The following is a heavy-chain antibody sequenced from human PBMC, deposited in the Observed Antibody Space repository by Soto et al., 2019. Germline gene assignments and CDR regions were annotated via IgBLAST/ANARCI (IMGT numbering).Heavy chain of an antibody. CDR3: ARDYYGSGSPPLGY. CDR1: GGSISSYY. V-gene: IGHV4-59*01. D-gene: IGHD3-10*01. CDR2: IYYSGST. Sequence: LSLTCTVSGGSISSYYWSWIRQPPGKGLEWIGYIYYSGSTNYNPSLKSRVTISVDTSKNQFSLKLSSVTAADTAVYYCARDYYGSGSPPLGYWGQGTLVTVSS. J-gene: IGHJ4*02.